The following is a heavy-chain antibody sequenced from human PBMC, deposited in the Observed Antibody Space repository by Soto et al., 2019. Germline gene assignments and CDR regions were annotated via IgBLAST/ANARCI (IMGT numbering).Heavy chain of an antibody. Sequence: PSDTLSLTCAVYGGSFSGYYWSWIRQPPGKGLEWIGEINHSGSTNYNPSLKSRVTISVDTSKNQFSLKLSSVTAADTAVYYCARGRIAAAGYYYYYGMDVWGQGTTVTVSS. CDR3: ARGRIAAAGYYYYYGMDV. CDR2: INHSGST. D-gene: IGHD6-13*01. J-gene: IGHJ6*02. V-gene: IGHV4-34*01. CDR1: GGSFSGYY.